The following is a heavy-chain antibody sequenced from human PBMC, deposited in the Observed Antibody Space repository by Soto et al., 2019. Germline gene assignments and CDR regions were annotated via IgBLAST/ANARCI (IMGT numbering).Heavy chain of an antibody. CDR2: ISAYNGNT. J-gene: IGHJ3*02. CDR1: GYTFTSYG. CDR3: ARGSSHSSGYYAADAFDI. Sequence: GASVKVSCKASGYTFTSYGISWVRQAPGQGLEWMGWISAYNGNTNYAQRLLGRVTMTTYTSTSTAYMELRSLRSDDTAVYYCARGSSHSSGYYAADAFDIWGQGTMVTVSS. D-gene: IGHD3-22*01. V-gene: IGHV1-18*01.